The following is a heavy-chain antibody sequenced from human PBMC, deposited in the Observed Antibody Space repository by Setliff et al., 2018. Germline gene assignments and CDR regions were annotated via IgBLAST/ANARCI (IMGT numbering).Heavy chain of an antibody. V-gene: IGHV4-34*01. CDR1: GGSFSGYY. Sequence: KASETLSLTCAVYGGSFSGYYWSWIRQPPGKGLEWIGEINHTGSTNYSPSLKSRVTISVDTSKNQFSLKLSSVTAADTAVYYCARTFYYDVSDYSGDAFDIWGQGTLVTVSS. D-gene: IGHD3-22*01. J-gene: IGHJ3*02. CDR3: ARTFYYDVSDYSGDAFDI. CDR2: INHTGST.